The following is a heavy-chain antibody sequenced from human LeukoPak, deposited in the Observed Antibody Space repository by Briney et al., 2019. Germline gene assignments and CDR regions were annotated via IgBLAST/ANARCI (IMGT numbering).Heavy chain of an antibody. CDR1: GGSISSSSYY. D-gene: IGHD5-12*01. V-gene: IGHV4-61*01. J-gene: IGHJ6*03. CDR2: IYYSGST. CDR3: ARDRRGSGYDFNRLNPHMDV. Sequence: SETLSLTCTVSGGSISSSSYYWGWIRQPPGKGLEWIGYIYYSGSTNYNPSLKSRVTISVDTSKNQFSLKLSSVTAADTAVYYCARDRRGSGYDFNRLNPHMDVWGKGTTVTISS.